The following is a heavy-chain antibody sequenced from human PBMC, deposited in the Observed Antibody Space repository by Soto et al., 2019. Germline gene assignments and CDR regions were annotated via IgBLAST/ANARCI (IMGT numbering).Heavy chain of an antibody. D-gene: IGHD1-26*01. J-gene: IGHJ4*02. CDR1: GGSFSGYY. CDR2: INHSGST. Sequence: SETLSLTCAVYGGSFSGYYWSWIRQPPGKGLEWIGEINHSGSTNYNPSLKSRVTISVDTSKNQFSLKLSSVTAADTAVYYCARERREVGGTLNPIDYWGQGTLVTVSS. CDR3: ARERREVGGTLNPIDY. V-gene: IGHV4-34*01.